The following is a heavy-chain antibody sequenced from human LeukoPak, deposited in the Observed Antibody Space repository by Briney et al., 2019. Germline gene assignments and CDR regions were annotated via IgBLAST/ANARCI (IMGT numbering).Heavy chain of an antibody. J-gene: IGHJ4*02. CDR1: GGSLSSYY. Sequence: PSETLSLTCAVSGGSLSSYYWSWIPQPPGKGLECIGYIYYSGSTNYNPSPKSRVIISVDTSKNQFSLKLSSVAAADTAVYYCARGGPTYYFDYWGQGTLVTVSS. CDR2: IYYSGST. CDR3: ARGGPTYYFDY. V-gene: IGHV4-59*01.